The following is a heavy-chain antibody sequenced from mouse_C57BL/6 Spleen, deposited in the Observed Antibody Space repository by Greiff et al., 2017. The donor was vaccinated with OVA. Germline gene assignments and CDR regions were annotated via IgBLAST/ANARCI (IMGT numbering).Heavy chain of an antibody. D-gene: IGHD2-1*01. V-gene: IGHV1-39*01. CDR1: GYSFTDYN. CDR2: INPNYGTT. CDR3: ASLIYYGNCGFAY. Sequence: EVKLQQSGPELVKPGASVKISCKASGYSFTDYNMNWVKQSNGKSLEWIGVINPNYGTTSYNQKFKGKATLTVDQSSSTAYMQLNSLTSEDSAVYYCASLIYYGNCGFAYWGQGTLVTVSA. J-gene: IGHJ3*01.